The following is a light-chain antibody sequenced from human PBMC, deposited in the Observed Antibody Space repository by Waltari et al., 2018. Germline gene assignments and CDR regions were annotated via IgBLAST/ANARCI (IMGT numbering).Light chain of an antibody. V-gene: IGLV3-19*01. CDR2: GQN. CDR3: NSRDSSANLMI. CDR1: SLRSSY. J-gene: IGLJ2*01. Sequence: SSELTQDPAVSVALGPTVRITCQGDSLRSSYAAWYQQKPGQAPVLVIYGQNKRPSRIPDRFSGSNSGTTASLLITGAQAEDEADYYCNSRDSSANLMIFGGGTKLTVL.